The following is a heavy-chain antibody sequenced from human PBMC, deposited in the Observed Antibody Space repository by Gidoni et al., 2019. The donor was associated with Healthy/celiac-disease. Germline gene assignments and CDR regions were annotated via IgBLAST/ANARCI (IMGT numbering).Heavy chain of an antibody. CDR3: AKDLESSLPASDVITMVRGVITRSPLDY. Sequence: QVQLVESGGGVVQPGRSLRLSCAASGFPFSSYGLHWFRRAPRKGLEWLAVISYDGSNKYYADSVKGRFTISRDNSKNTLYLQMNSLRAEDTAVYYCAKDLESSLPASDVITMVRGVITRSPLDYWGQGTLVTVSS. V-gene: IGHV3-30*18. J-gene: IGHJ4*02. CDR1: GFPFSSYG. CDR2: ISYDGSNK. D-gene: IGHD3-10*01.